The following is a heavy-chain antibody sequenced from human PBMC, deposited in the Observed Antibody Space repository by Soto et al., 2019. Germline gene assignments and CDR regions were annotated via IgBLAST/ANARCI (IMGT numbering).Heavy chain of an antibody. CDR1: GFTFSSYG. Sequence: GGSLRLSCAASGFTFSSYGMHWVRQSPGKGLEWVAVIWYDGSNKYYADSVKGGFTISRDNSKNTLYLQMNSLRAEDTAAYYCARVVAYYYDSSGYSPVDYWGQGXLVTVSS. CDR2: IWYDGSNK. CDR3: ARVVAYYYDSSGYSPVDY. D-gene: IGHD3-22*01. J-gene: IGHJ4*02. V-gene: IGHV3-33*01.